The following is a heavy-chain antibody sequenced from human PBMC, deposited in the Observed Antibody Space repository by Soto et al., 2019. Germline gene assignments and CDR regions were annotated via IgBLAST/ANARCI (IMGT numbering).Heavy chain of an antibody. J-gene: IGHJ5*02. CDR3: AHIPNYYQYDWFDP. D-gene: IGHD3-16*01. V-gene: IGHV2-5*02. Sequence: QIPLKESGPTLVKPTQTLTLTCTFSGFSLTTRGVGVGWIRQPPGKALECLALIYWDDDKRYSPSLQSRLSITKDTSKNQLVLTMTNVDPVDTATYYCAHIPNYYQYDWFDPWGQGTLVSVSS. CDR1: GFSLTTRGVG. CDR2: IYWDDDK.